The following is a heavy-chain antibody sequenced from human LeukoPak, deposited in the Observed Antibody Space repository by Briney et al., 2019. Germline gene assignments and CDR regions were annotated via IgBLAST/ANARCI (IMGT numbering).Heavy chain of an antibody. CDR3: AALNYNIFTGYSSLVDY. CDR1: GGSISSGSYF. Sequence: SETLSLTCTVSGGSISSGSYFWGWIRQPPGKGLEWIGSIYYSGTIYSNPSLNSRVTISVDTSKNQFSLKLSSVTAADTAVYYCAALNYNIFTGYSSLVDYWGQGTLVTVSS. J-gene: IGHJ4*02. CDR2: IYYSGTI. D-gene: IGHD3-9*01. V-gene: IGHV4-39*01.